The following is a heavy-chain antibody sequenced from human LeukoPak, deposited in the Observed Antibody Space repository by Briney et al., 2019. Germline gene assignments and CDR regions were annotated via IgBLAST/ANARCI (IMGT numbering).Heavy chain of an antibody. CDR3: SRESGAFCPFGY. D-gene: IGHD1-26*01. CDR2: MYYSGST. J-gene: IGHJ4*02. V-gene: IGHV4-59*12. Sequence: SETLSLTCSVSGGSIRSYYWSWIRQPPGKGLEWIGYMYYSGSTNYNPSLKSRVTISVDTSKNQFSLKLSSVTAADTAIYYCSRESGAFCPFGYWGQGTLVIVPP. CDR1: GGSIRSYY.